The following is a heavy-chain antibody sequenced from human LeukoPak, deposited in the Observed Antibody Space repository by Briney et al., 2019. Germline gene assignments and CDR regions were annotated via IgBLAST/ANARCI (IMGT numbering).Heavy chain of an antibody. Sequence: GGSLRLSCAASGFTFSRFWTNWVRQAPGRGLEWVANIDQSGGRNNYVDSVKGRFTISRDNAKNSLFLEMSSLRADDTAVYFCARDVEVGTFDIWGQGTTVTVSS. J-gene: IGHJ3*02. V-gene: IGHV3-7*05. CDR3: ARDVEVGTFDI. CDR1: GFTFSRFW. CDR2: IDQSGGRN.